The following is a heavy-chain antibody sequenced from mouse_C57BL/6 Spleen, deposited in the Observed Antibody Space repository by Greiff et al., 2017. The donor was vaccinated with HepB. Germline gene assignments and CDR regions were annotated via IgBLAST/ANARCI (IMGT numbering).Heavy chain of an antibody. CDR2: INPNYGTT. V-gene: IGHV1-39*01. CDR3: ANSGESDAGGYDMDV. CDR1: GYSFTDYN. Sequence: EVQLQQSGPELVKPGASVKISCKASGYSFTDYNMNWVKQSNGKSLEWIGVINPNYGTTSYNQKFKGKAKLTVDQSSSTAYMQLNSLTSEDSAVYNGANSGESDAGGYDMDVWGTGTSVTVSS. D-gene: IGHD1-3*01. J-gene: IGHJ4*01.